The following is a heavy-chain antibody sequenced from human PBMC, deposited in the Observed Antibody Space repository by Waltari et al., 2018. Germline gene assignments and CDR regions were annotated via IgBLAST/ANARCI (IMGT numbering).Heavy chain of an antibody. CDR2: IYTSGST. CDR3: ARDVGYCSGGSCYPGP. D-gene: IGHD2-15*01. Sequence: QVQLQESGPGLVKPSQTLSLTCTVSGGSISSGSYYWSWIRQPAGKGLEWIGRIYTSGSTNYNPSLKSRVTISVDTSKNQFSLKLSSVTAADTAVYYCARDVGYCSGGSCYPGPWGQGTLVTVSS. J-gene: IGHJ5*02. V-gene: IGHV4-61*02. CDR1: GGSISSGSYY.